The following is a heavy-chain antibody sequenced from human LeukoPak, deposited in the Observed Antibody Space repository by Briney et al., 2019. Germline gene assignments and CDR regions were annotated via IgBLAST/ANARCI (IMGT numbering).Heavy chain of an antibody. CDR3: AKTAYYYYSGVDV. CDR1: GFTFSSFW. Sequence: GGSLRLSCAASGFTFSSFWMSWVRQAPGKGLAWVSVISGSGGATYYADSVKGRFTISRDNSKDTLFLQMNSLRAEDTAVYFCAKTAYYYYSGVDVWGQGTTVTVSS. D-gene: IGHD2-21*02. V-gene: IGHV3-23*01. CDR2: ISGSGGAT. J-gene: IGHJ6*02.